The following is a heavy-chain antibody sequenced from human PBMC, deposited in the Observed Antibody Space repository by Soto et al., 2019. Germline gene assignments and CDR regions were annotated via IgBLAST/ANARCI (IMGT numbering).Heavy chain of an antibody. CDR2: ISSSSNYI. J-gene: IGHJ4*02. CDR3: ARELNYYDSSGYHSTEGAH. CDR1: GFTFTSYT. Sequence: GGSLRLSCAASGFTFTSYTMNWFRQAPGKGLEWVSSISSSSNYIYYADSVKGRFTISRDNAKNSLYLQINSLRAEDTAVYYCARELNYYDSSGYHSTEGAHWGQGTLVTVSS. V-gene: IGHV3-21*01. D-gene: IGHD3-22*01.